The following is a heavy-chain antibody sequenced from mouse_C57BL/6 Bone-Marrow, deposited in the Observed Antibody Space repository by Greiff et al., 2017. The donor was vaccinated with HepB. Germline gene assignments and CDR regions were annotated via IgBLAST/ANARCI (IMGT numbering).Heavy chain of an antibody. V-gene: IGHV1-80*01. CDR2: IYPGDGDT. CDR1: GYAFSSYW. Sequence: QVQLKQSGAELVKPGASVKISCKASGYAFSSYWMNWVKQRPGKGLEWIGQIYPGDGDTNYNGKFKGKATLTADKSSSTAYMQLSSLTSEDSAVYFCARDGGLRVFDYWGQGTTLTVSS. D-gene: IGHD2-4*01. J-gene: IGHJ2*01. CDR3: ARDGGLRVFDY.